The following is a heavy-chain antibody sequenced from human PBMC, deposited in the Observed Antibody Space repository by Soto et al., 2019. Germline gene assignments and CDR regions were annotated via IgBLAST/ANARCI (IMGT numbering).Heavy chain of an antibody. V-gene: IGHV3-23*01. D-gene: IGHD6-13*01. CDR1: GFTSRTYA. CDR3: AKENGPKAPAGSFDY. Sequence: PGGSLRLSCAASGFTSRTYAMSWVRQAPGKGLEWVSGISGHRDTSYYADSVKGRFTISRDDSKNTLYLQMNSLRAEDTALYYCAKENGPKAPAGSFDYWGHGTLVTVSS. CDR2: ISGHRDTS. J-gene: IGHJ4*01.